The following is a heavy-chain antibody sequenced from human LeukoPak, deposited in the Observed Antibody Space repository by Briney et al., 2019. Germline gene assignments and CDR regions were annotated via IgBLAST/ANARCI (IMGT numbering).Heavy chain of an antibody. CDR1: GFTFSSYG. Sequence: GGSLRLSCAASGFTFSSYGMHWVRQAPGKGLEWVAFIRYDGSNKYYADSVKGRFTISRDNSKNTLYLQMNSLRAEDTAVYYCAKGYCSSTSCYVLGEYFDYWGQGTLVTVSS. CDR3: AKGYCSSTSCYVLGEYFDY. V-gene: IGHV3-30*02. CDR2: IRYDGSNK. J-gene: IGHJ4*02. D-gene: IGHD2-2*01.